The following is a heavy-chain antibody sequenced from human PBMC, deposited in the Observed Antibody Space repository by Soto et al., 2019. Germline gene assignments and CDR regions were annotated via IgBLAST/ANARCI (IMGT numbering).Heavy chain of an antibody. V-gene: IGHV3-21*01. CDR2: ISSSSSYI. D-gene: IGHD6-13*01. Sequence: EVQLVESGGGLVKPGGSLRLSCAASGFTFSSYSMNWVRQAPGKGLEWVSSISSSSSYIYYADSVKGRFTISRDNAKNSLYLQMSSLRAEDTAVYYCATGFLRQQTDYWGQGTLVTVSS. CDR3: ATGFLRQQTDY. CDR1: GFTFSSYS. J-gene: IGHJ4*02.